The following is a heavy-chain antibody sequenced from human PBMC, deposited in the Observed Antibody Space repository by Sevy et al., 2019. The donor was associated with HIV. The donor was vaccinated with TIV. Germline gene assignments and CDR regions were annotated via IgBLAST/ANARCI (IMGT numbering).Heavy chain of an antibody. V-gene: IGHV1-2*02. J-gene: IGHJ5*02. Sequence: ASVKVSCKTSGFPFTGHHIHWVRQAPGQGLEWMGWINPNSGGTNYAQKFQGRVTMTRDTSISTAYMELSRLRSDDTAVYYCVRHVNTRFDPWGQGTLVTVSS. CDR1: GFPFTGHH. CDR2: INPNSGGT. CDR3: VRHVNTRFDP.